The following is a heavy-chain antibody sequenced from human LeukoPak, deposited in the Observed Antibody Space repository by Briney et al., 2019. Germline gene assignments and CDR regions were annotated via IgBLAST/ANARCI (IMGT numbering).Heavy chain of an antibody. D-gene: IGHD6-13*01. CDR1: GYTFTSYA. CDR2: INTNTGNP. CDR3: ARDPPSASIAAAGTDEETDY. Sequence: APVKVSCKASGYTFTSYAMNWVRQAPGQGLEWMGWINTNTGNPTYAQGFTGRFVFSLDTSVSTAYLQISSLKAEDTAVYYCARDPPSASIAAAGTDEETDYWGQGTLVTVSS. J-gene: IGHJ4*02. V-gene: IGHV7-4-1*02.